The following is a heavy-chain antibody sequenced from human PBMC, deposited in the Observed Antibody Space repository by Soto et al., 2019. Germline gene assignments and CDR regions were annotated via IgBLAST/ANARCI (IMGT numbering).Heavy chain of an antibody. V-gene: IGHV1-8*01. CDR1: GYTFTSYD. J-gene: IGHJ6*03. CDR3: ARMYYDFWSGYYTYYYYYMDV. Sequence: ASVKVSCKASGYTFTSYDINWVRQATGQGLEWMGWMNPNSGNTGYAQKFQGRVTMTRNTSISTAYMELSSLRSEDTAVYYCARMYYDFWSGYYTYYYYYMDVWGKGTTVTVSS. CDR2: MNPNSGNT. D-gene: IGHD3-3*01.